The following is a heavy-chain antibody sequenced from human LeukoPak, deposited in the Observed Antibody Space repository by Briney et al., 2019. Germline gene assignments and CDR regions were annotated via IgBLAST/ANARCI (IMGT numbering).Heavy chain of an antibody. CDR1: GFTFSSYA. CDR2: ISGSGGST. J-gene: IGHJ6*02. CDR3: VNPGPYKGYYYYGMDV. D-gene: IGHD5-24*01. Sequence: QSGGSLRLSCAASGFTFSSYAMSWVRQAPGKGLEWVSAISGSGGSTYYAGSVKGRFTISRDNSKNTLYLQMNSLRAEDTAVYYCVNPGPYKGYYYYGMDVWGQGTTVTVSS. V-gene: IGHV3-23*01.